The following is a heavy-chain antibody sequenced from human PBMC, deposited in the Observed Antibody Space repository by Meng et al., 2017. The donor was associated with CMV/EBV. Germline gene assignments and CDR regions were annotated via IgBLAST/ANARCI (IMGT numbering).Heavy chain of an antibody. D-gene: IGHD3-22*01. CDR3: ARARGDDSGYNFDS. Sequence: VRLLDQVPGCVTPSRTLSVTCSVAVGFFSVFSWTWIRLPAVKGLGWIGLIYSAGGTNYNPSFESVVTISLDGSNNQFSLKLNSVTAADTAIYYFARARGDDSGYNFDSWGQGTLVTVSS. CDR2: IYSAGGT. CDR1: VGFFSVFS. J-gene: IGHJ4*02. V-gene: IGHV4-4*07.